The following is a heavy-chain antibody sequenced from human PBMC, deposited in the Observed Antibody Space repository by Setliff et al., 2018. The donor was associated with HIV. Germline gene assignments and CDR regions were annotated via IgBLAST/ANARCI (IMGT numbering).Heavy chain of an antibody. CDR2: IYTSGST. CDR3: AREHCSGGSCNGFDI. CDR1: GGSFSGYY. J-gene: IGHJ3*02. D-gene: IGHD2-15*01. Sequence: ETLSLTCAVYGGSFSGYYWSWIRQPPGKGLEWIGDIYTSGSTNYNPSLKSRVTISLDTSRNQFSLKLGSVTAADTAMYYCAREHCSGGSCNGFDIWGQGTMVTVSS. V-gene: IGHV4-4*09.